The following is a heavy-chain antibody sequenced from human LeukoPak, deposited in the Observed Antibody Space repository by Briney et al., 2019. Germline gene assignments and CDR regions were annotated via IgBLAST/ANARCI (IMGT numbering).Heavy chain of an antibody. V-gene: IGHV4-39*01. D-gene: IGHD4-23*01. J-gene: IGHJ4*02. CDR2: IYYSGST. Sequence: PSETLSLTCTVSGGSISSSSYYWGWIRQPPGKGLAWIGSIYYSGSTYYNPSLKSRVTISVDTSKNQFSLKLSSVTAADTAVYYCARAPVGNGPDYWGQGTLVTVSS. CDR1: GGSISSSSYY. CDR3: ARAPVGNGPDY.